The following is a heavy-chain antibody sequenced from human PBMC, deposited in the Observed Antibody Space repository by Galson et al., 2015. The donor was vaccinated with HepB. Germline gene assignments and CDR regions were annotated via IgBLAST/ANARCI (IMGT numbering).Heavy chain of an antibody. D-gene: IGHD2-8*01. Sequence: SVKVSCKASGYTFTSYGISWVRQAPGQGLEWMGWISAYNGNTNYAQKLQGRVTMTTDTSTSTAYMELRSLRSDDTAVYYCARGYCTNGVCYRAQYYYYGMDVWGQGTTVTVSS. CDR2: ISAYNGNT. CDR1: GYTFTSYG. CDR3: ARGYCTNGVCYRAQYYYYGMDV. V-gene: IGHV1-18*04. J-gene: IGHJ6*02.